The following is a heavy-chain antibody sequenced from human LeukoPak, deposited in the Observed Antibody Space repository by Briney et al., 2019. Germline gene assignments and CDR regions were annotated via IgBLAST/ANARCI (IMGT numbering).Heavy chain of an antibody. CDR3: ANYCSSTSCPRDV. CDR1: GFTFSSYG. CDR2: IRYDGSNK. J-gene: IGHJ6*04. Sequence: PEGSLRLSCAASGFTFSSYGMHWVRQAPGKGLEWVAFIRYDGSNKYYADSVKGRFTISRDNSKNTLYLQMNSLRAEDTAVYYCANYCSSTSCPRDVWGKGTTVTVSS. V-gene: IGHV3-30*02. D-gene: IGHD2-2*01.